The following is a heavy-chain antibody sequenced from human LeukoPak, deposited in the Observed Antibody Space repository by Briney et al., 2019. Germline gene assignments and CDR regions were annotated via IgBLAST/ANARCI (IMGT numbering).Heavy chain of an antibody. CDR1: GFTFSSYE. V-gene: IGHV3-49*04. D-gene: IGHD4-17*01. CDR2: IRSKAYGGTT. CDR3: TRELDYGDSRGWWYYYYYMDV. J-gene: IGHJ6*03. Sequence: SLRLSCAASGFTFSSYEMNWVRQAPGKGLEWVGFIRSKAYGGTTEYAASVKGRFTISRDDSKSIAYLQMNSLKTEDTAVYYCTRELDYGDSRGWWYYYYYMDVWGKGTTVTVSS.